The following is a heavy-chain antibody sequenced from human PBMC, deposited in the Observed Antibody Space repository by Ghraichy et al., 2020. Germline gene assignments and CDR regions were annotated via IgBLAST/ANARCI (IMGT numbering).Heavy chain of an antibody. V-gene: IGHV4-59*03. D-gene: IGHD1-26*01. CDR3: ATYEVGHGGSGY. CDR2: INDDGST. Sequence: SETLSLTCIVSGGSISGNHWSWIRQPPGKGLEWIGYINDDGSTNYDPSFKSRVTISMDTSKNQFSLKLISVTAADTALYYCATYEVGHGGSGYCGQGILVTVSS. CDR1: GGSISGNH. J-gene: IGHJ4*02.